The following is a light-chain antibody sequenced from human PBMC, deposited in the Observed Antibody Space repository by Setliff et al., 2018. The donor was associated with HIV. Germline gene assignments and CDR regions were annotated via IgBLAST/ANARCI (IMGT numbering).Light chain of an antibody. CDR1: QSVSSN. CDR3: QQYTNWPPGK. V-gene: IGKV3-15*01. CDR2: AVS. J-gene: IGKJ1*01. Sequence: TLSVSPGERATLSCRASQSVSSNLAWYQQKPVQAPRLLIYAVSTRATGIPARFSGSGSGTEFTLTISTLQSEDFAVYYCQQYTNWPPGKFGQGTKVYIK.